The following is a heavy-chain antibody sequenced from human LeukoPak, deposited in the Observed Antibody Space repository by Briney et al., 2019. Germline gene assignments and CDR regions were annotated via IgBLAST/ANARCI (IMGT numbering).Heavy chain of an antibody. Sequence: PGGALRLSCAASGFTVSSYAMHWVRQAPGKGLEGVAGVTYDGSNKYYADSVKGRFTISRDNSKNTLYVQLNSLRAEDTAVYYCARGLEEQPNGMGVWGQGNTVPLSS. CDR1: GFTVSSYA. J-gene: IGHJ6*01. V-gene: IGHV3-30-3*01. CDR2: VTYDGSNK. CDR3: ARGLEEQPNGMGV. D-gene: IGHD3-16*01.